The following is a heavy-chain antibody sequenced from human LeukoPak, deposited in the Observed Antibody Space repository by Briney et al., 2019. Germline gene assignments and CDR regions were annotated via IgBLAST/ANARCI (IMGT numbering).Heavy chain of an antibody. V-gene: IGHV4-59*12. Sequence: PSETLSLTCTVSGGSISSYYWSWIRQPPGKGLEWIGYIYYSGSTNYNPSLKSRVTMSVDTSKNQFSLKLSSVTAADTAVYYCARAGAAAPVDWGQGTLVTVSS. D-gene: IGHD6-25*01. J-gene: IGHJ4*02. CDR1: GGSISSYY. CDR2: IYYSGST. CDR3: ARAGAAAPVD.